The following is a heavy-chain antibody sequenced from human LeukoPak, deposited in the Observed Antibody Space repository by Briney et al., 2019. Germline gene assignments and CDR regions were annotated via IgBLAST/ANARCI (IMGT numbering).Heavy chain of an antibody. D-gene: IGHD3-10*01. Sequence: GGSLRLSCAASGFTFSNYAMSWVRQAPGKGLEWVSSINGRGGSTYYADSVKGRFTISRDNSKNTLYLQMNSLRAEDTALYYCARKSASGNYPLDYWGQGTLVTVSS. CDR1: GFTFSNYA. J-gene: IGHJ4*02. CDR2: INGRGGST. CDR3: ARKSASGNYPLDY. V-gene: IGHV3-23*01.